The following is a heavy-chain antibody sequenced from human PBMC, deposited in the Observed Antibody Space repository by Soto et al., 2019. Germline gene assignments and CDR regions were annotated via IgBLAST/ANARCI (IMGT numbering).Heavy chain of an antibody. Sequence: QVQLVESGGGVVQPGRSLRLSCAGSGFTFSNYGLHWVRQAPGKGLEWVAVISYDGSNKYYADSVKGRFTISRDNSNKMLYLQMDSLRAEDTAVYYCAKDGAPRYCSRSSCQPAGASWGQGTLVTVSS. D-gene: IGHD2-15*01. J-gene: IGHJ5*02. CDR1: GFTFSNYG. CDR3: AKDGAPRYCSRSSCQPAGAS. CDR2: ISYDGSNK. V-gene: IGHV3-30*18.